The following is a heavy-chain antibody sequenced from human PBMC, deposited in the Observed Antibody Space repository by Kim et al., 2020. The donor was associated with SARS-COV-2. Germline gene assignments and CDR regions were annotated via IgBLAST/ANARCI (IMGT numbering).Heavy chain of an antibody. CDR3: AREGGGLVSTDAFDI. Sequence: ASVKVSCKASGYTFTGYYMHWVRQAPGQGLEWMGWINPNSGGTNYAQKFQGRVTMTRDTSISTAYMELSRLRSDDTAVYYCAREGGGLVSTDAFDIWGQGAMVTVSS. CDR2: INPNSGGT. D-gene: IGHD3-9*01. J-gene: IGHJ3*02. CDR1: GYTFTGYY. V-gene: IGHV1-2*02.